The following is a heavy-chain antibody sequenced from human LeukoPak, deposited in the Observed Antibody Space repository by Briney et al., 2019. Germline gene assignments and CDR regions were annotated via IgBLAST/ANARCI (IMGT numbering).Heavy chain of an antibody. D-gene: IGHD2-15*01. CDR2: ISIGGDTI. CDR3: AREQRYCSGGSCYWSRFDP. Sequence: GGSLRLSCAGSGFTFSSYEMNWVRQAPGKGLEWISYISIGGDTIYYADSVKGRFTISRDDAKNSLYLQMNSLRVEDTAAYYCAREQRYCSGGSCYWSRFDPWGQGTLVTVSS. V-gene: IGHV3-48*03. CDR1: GFTFSSYE. J-gene: IGHJ5*02.